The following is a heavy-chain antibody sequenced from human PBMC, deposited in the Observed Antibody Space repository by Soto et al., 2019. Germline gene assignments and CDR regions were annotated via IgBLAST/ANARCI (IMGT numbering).Heavy chain of an antibody. CDR2: IYHSGST. J-gene: IGHJ4*01. CDR3: AGDKKYIETALGN. V-gene: IGHV4-39*02. CDR1: DGSVSSSSYY. Sequence: SETLSLTCTVSDGSVSSSSYYWGWIRQPPGKGLEWIGSIYHSGSTYYNPSFKGRVTISVDTSKNHFSLTLTSVTAADTAVYYCAGDKKYIETALGNWGHGPLVTVSS. D-gene: IGHD1-1*01.